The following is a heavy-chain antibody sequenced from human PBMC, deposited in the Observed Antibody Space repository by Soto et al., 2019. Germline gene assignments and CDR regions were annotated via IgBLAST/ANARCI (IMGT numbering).Heavy chain of an antibody. V-gene: IGHV4-4*02. J-gene: IGHJ6*02. CDR1: GGSISSSNW. CDR3: ARKPIAARRSGYYGMDV. Sequence: SETLSLTCAVSGGSISSSNWWSWVRQPPGKGLEWIGEIYHSGSTNYNPSLKSRVTISVDKSKNQFSLKLSSVTAADTAVYYCARKPIAARRSGYYGMDVWGQGTTATVSS. CDR2: IYHSGST. D-gene: IGHD6-6*01.